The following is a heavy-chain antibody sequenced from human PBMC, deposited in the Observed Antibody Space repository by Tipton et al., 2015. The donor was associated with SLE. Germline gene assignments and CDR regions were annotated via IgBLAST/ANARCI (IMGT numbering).Heavy chain of an antibody. CDR2: FDPEDGET. J-gene: IGHJ4*02. V-gene: IGHV1-24*01. D-gene: IGHD3-22*01. CDR3: ATTSAYDPYSFDY. Sequence: QSGAEVKNLGASVKVSCKVSGYTLTELSIHWVRQAPGKGLQWMGGFDPEDGETIYPQKFQGRVTMTEDTSTDTAYMELSSLRSEDTAVYYCATTSAYDPYSFDYWGQGTLVTVSS. CDR1: GYTLTELS.